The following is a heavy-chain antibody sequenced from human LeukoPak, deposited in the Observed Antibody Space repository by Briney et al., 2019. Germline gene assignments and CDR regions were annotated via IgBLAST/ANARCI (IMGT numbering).Heavy chain of an antibody. CDR2: ISGSGGST. Sequence: GGSLRLSCAASGFTFSSYAMSWVRQAPGKGLEWVSAISGSGGSTYYADSVKGRFTISRDNSKNTLYLQMNSLRAEDTAVYYCARDPRPYYDFWSGYYESRGERFDPWGQGTLVTVSS. CDR1: GFTFSSYA. V-gene: IGHV3-23*01. D-gene: IGHD3-3*01. J-gene: IGHJ5*02. CDR3: ARDPRPYYDFWSGYYESRGERFDP.